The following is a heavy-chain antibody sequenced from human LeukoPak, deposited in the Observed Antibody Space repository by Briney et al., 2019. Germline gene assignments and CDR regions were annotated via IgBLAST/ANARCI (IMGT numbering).Heavy chain of an antibody. CDR2: IYHSGST. CDR3: ARQYQLLDYDIPPGPVDY. Sequence: SETLSLTCAVSGGSISSGGYSWSWIRQPPGKGLEWIGYIYHSGSTYYNPSLKSRVTISVDTSKNQFSLKLSSVTAADTAVYYCARQYQLLDYDIPPGPVDYWGQGTLVTVSS. V-gene: IGHV4-30-2*05. D-gene: IGHD2-2*01. J-gene: IGHJ4*02. CDR1: GGSISSGGYS.